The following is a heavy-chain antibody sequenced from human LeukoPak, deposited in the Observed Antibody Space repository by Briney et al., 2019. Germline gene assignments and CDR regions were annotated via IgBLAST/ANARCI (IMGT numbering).Heavy chain of an antibody. CDR2: IIPIFGTA. CDR3: ARGRDYYDSPRTKGAFDI. V-gene: IGHV1-69*13. CDR1: GGTFSSYA. J-gene: IGHJ3*02. Sequence: SVKVSCKASGGTFSSYAISWVRQAPGQGLEWMGGIIPIFGTANYAQKFQGRVTITADESTSTAHPELSSLRTEDTALYYCARGRDYYDSPRTKGAFDIWGQGTMVTVSP. D-gene: IGHD3-22*01.